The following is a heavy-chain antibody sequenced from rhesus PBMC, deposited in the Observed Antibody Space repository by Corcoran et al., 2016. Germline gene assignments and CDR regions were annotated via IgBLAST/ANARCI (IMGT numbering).Heavy chain of an antibody. CDR1: GGSLSSSL. Sequence: QVQLQESGPGLVKPSETLSLTCAVSGGSLSSSLWTWIRQSPGKGLEWIGEIDGYSGLTNPNPSPKSRLTISKDASKNQCSLNLSSMSAANTAVYYLVRSSGLSGSYYGFDSWGQGVVVTVSS. CDR2: IDGYSGLT. CDR3: VRSSGLSGSYYGFDS. D-gene: IGHD2-21*01. V-gene: IGHV4-80*01. J-gene: IGHJ6*01.